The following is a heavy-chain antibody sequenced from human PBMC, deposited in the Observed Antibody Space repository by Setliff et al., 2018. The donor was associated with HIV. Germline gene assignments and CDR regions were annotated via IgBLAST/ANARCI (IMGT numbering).Heavy chain of an antibody. CDR1: GFAFDKFT. V-gene: IGHV3-43*01. D-gene: IGHD6-19*01. CDR2: CGRRGVTT. J-gene: IGHJ4*02. Sequence: GESLKISCAASGFAFDKFTMHWVRQRPGKGLEWVSLCGRRGVTTFYAKSVEGRFTVPRDNRKKSLYLQINALKTEDTALYYCVKEHNTGWPNLDSWGQGTRVTVSS. CDR3: VKEHNTGWPNLDS.